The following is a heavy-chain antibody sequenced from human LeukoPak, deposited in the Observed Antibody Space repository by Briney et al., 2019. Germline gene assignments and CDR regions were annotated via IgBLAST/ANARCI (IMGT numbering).Heavy chain of an antibody. CDR3: ARRTLYSSGWLPDY. V-gene: IGHV1-69*04. Sequence: ASVKVSCKASGGTFSSYVISWVRQAPGQGLEWMGRIIPILGIANYAQKFQGRVTITADKSTSTAYMELSSLRSEDTAVYYCARRTLYSSGWLPDYWGQGTLVTVSS. CDR1: GGTFSSYV. D-gene: IGHD6-19*01. CDR2: IIPILGIA. J-gene: IGHJ4*02.